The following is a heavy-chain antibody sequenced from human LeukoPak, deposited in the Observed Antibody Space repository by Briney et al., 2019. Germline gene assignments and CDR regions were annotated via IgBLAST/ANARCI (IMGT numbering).Heavy chain of an antibody. CDR1: GFTFSSYE. V-gene: IGHV3-48*03. CDR3: ARARSGLRLGELSLNPTPGRPNWFDP. D-gene: IGHD3-16*02. J-gene: IGHJ5*02. Sequence: GGSLRLSCAASGFTFSSYEMNWVRQAPGKGLEWVSYISSSGSTIYYADSVKGRFTISRDNAKNSLYLQMNSLRAEDTAVYYCARARSGLRLGELSLNPTPGRPNWFDPWGQGTLVTVSS. CDR2: ISSSGSTI.